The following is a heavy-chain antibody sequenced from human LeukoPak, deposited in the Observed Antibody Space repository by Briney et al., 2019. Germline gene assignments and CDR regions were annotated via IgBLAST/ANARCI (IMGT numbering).Heavy chain of an antibody. CDR3: AKYNGYGDYDY. D-gene: IGHD4-17*01. V-gene: IGHV4-59*01. CDR1: GGSISNYY. J-gene: IGHJ4*02. CDR2: ISYSGST. Sequence: SETLSLTCTVSGGSISNYYWSWIRQPPGKGLEWTGYISYSGSTTYNPSLKSRVTISLDTSKNQFSLKLRSVTAADTAVYYCAKYNGYGDYDYWGQGTLVTVSS.